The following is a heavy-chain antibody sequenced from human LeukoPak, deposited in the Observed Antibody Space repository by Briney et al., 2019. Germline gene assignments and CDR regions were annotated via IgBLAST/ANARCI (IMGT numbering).Heavy chain of an antibody. D-gene: IGHD3-22*01. CDR1: GFTFSSYS. CDR3: ARGLFTYYYDSSGPAFGY. CDR2: ISSSSSTI. J-gene: IGHJ4*02. Sequence: PGGSLRLSCAASGFTFSSYSMNWVRQAPGKGLEWVSYISSSSSTIYYADSVKGRFPISRDNAKNSLYLQMNSLRAEDTAVYYCARGLFTYYYDSSGPAFGYWGQGTLVTVSS. V-gene: IGHV3-48*01.